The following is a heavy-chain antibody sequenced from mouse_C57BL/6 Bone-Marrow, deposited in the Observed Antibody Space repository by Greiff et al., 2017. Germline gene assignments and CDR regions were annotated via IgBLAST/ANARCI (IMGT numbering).Heavy chain of an antibody. Sequence: QVQLQQSGAELARPGASVKLSCKASGYTFTSYGISWVKQRTGQGLEWIGEIYPRSGNTYYNEKFKGKATLTADKSSSTAYMELRSLTSEDSAVYVCARRKRYCGSSVGWFAYWGQGTLVTVSA. CDR1: GYTFTSYG. V-gene: IGHV1-81*01. D-gene: IGHD1-1*01. CDR2: IYPRSGNT. J-gene: IGHJ3*01. CDR3: ARRKRYCGSSVGWFAY.